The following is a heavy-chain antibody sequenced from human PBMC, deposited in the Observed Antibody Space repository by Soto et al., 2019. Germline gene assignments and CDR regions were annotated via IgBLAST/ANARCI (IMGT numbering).Heavy chain of an antibody. J-gene: IGHJ5*02. CDR3: ARGNWGYCSGGSCSLNWFDP. CDR1: GYTFISYG. D-gene: IGHD2-15*01. Sequence: QVQLVQSGAEVKKPGASVKVSCKASGYTFISYGISWVRQAPGQGLEWMGWISAYNGNTNYAQELQGRVTMTTDTSTSTAYMELRSLRSDDTAVYYCARGNWGYCSGGSCSLNWFDPWGQGTLVTVSS. CDR2: ISAYNGNT. V-gene: IGHV1-18*01.